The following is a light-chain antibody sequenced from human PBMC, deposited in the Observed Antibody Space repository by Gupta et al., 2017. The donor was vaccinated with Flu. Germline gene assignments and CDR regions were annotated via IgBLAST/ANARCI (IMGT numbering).Light chain of an antibody. CDR2: KNS. V-gene: IGLV1-47*01. CDR1: GSNIVSDY. J-gene: IGLJ1*01. Sequence: VTISCSASGSNIVSDYVHWYQRRPATAPNLVIFKNSLRHSGVPDRFSGSKYATSAALASSGLRAEDEADYYCTSWDACMSGYVFGTGTKITVL. CDR3: TSWDACMSGYV.